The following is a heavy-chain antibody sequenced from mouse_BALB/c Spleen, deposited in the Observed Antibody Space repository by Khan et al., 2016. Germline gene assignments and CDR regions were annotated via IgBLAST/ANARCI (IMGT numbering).Heavy chain of an antibody. CDR3: ARLHYYGRFAY. J-gene: IGHJ3*01. V-gene: IGHV4-1*02. CDR2: INPDSSTI. Sequence: EVQLQESGGGLVQPGGSLKLSCAASGCDFSRYWMSWVRHAPGKGLEWIGEINPDSSTINYTPSLKDKFIISRDNAKNTLYLQMSKVRSEDTALYYCARLHYYGRFAYWGQGTLVTVSA. D-gene: IGHD1-2*01. CDR1: GCDFSRYW.